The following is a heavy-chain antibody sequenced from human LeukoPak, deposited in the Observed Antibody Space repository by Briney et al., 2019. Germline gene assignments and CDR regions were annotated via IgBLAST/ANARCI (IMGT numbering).Heavy chain of an antibody. J-gene: IGHJ5*02. D-gene: IGHD3-22*01. Sequence: ASVKVSCKASGYTFTSYYMHWVRQAPGQGLEWMGWINPNSGGTTYAQKFQGRVAMTRDTSISTAYMELRSLRSDDTAVYYCARDKSYYYDTSEGNWFDPWGQGTLVTVSS. V-gene: IGHV1-2*02. CDR3: ARDKSYYYDTSEGNWFDP. CDR1: GYTFTSYY. CDR2: INPNSGGT.